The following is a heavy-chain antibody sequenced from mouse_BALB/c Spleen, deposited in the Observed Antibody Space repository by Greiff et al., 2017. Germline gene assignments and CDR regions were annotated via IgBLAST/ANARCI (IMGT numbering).Heavy chain of an antibody. CDR1: GYTFTSYW. J-gene: IGHJ2*01. CDR2: IYPGSGST. D-gene: IGHD2-3*01. CDR3: TRRWLLLFDY. V-gene: IGHV1S22*01. Sequence: LQQPGSELVRPGASVKLSCKASGYTFTSYWMHWVKQRPGQGLEWIGNIYPGSGSTNYDEKFKSKATLTVDTSSSTAYMQLSSLTSEDSAVYYCTRRWLLLFDYWGQGTTLTVSS.